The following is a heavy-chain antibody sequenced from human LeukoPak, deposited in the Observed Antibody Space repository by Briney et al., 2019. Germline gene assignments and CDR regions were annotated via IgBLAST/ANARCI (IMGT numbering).Heavy chain of an antibody. CDR1: GGSISSGGYS. Sequence: PSETLSLTCAVSGGSISSGGYSWSWIRQPPGKGLEWIGYIYYSGSTNYNPSLKSRVTISVDTSKNQFSLKLSSVTAADTAVYYCARSQGDYWGQGTLVTVSS. CDR3: ARSQGDY. J-gene: IGHJ4*02. CDR2: IYYSGST. V-gene: IGHV4-61*08.